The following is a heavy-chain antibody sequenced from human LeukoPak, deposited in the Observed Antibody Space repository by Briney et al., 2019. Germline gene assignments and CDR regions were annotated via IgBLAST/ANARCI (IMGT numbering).Heavy chain of an antibody. CDR1: GFSFSSYW. CDR3: ARPAVAGLRAVGYDY. CDR2: ISSDGSII. D-gene: IGHD6-19*01. J-gene: IGHJ4*02. Sequence: GGSLRLSCAASGFSFSSYWMHWVRQAPGRGLVWFSRISSDGSIINYADSVKGRFTISRDNAKNTLYLQMNSLRVEDTAVYYCARPAVAGLRAVGYDYWGQGTLVTVSS. V-gene: IGHV3-74*01.